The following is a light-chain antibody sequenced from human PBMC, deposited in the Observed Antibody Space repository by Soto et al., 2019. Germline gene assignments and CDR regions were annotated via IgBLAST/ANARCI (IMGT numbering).Light chain of an antibody. J-gene: IGLJ1*01. CDR1: SSDVGSYNR. Sequence: QSALTQPPSVSGSPGQSVTISCTGTSSDVGSYNRVSWYQQPAGTAPKLMIFEVSNRPSGVPDRFSGSKSGNTASLTISGLQAEDEADYYCSSYTSRSTYVFGAGTKLTVL. CDR3: SSYTSRSTYV. CDR2: EVS. V-gene: IGLV2-18*02.